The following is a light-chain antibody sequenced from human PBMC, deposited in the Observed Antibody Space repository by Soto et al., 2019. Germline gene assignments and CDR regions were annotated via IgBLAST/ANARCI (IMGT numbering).Light chain of an antibody. CDR2: DVS. J-gene: IGLJ1*01. V-gene: IGLV2-18*02. CDR1: SSDVGGSNG. CDR3: SSYTSSSTYV. Sequence: QSVPTQPPSVSGSPGQSVAISCTGTSSDVGGSNGVSWYQQPPGTAPKLIIYDVSNRPSGVPDRFSGSKSGNTASLIISGLQAEDEGDYYCSSYTSSSTYVFGTGTKVTVL.